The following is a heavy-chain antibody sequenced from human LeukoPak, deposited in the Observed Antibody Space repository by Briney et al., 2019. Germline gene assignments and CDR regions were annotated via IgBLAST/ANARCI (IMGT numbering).Heavy chain of an antibody. CDR1: GGSFSGYY. CDR3: ARGSGPTE. D-gene: IGHD6-19*01. CDR2: INHSGST. J-gene: IGHJ4*02. Sequence: SETLSLTCAVYGGSFSGYYWSWIRQPPGKGLEWIGEINHSGSTNYNPSLKSRVTISVDTSKNQFSLKLSSVTAADTAVYYCARGSGPTEWGQGTLVTVSS. V-gene: IGHV4-34*01.